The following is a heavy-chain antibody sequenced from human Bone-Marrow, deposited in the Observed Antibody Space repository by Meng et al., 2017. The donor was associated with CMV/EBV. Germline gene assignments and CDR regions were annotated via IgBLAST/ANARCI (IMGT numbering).Heavy chain of an antibody. Sequence: GESLKISCAASGFTFSSYWMSWVRQAPGKGLEWVANMEQDGSEKYYVDSVKGRFTISRDNAKNSLYLQMNSLRAEDTAVYYCARVKRGLDYWGQGTLVTVSS. CDR3: ARVKRGLDY. D-gene: IGHD3/OR15-3a*01. CDR1: GFTFSSYW. V-gene: IGHV3-7*01. J-gene: IGHJ4*02. CDR2: MEQDGSEK.